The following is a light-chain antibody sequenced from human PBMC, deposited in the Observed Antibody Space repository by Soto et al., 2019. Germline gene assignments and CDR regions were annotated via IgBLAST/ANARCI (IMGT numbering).Light chain of an antibody. CDR2: GAS. Sequence: VMTLSPTSLSLSPGERATLSCMARQNLRSSLALYQQKPGQAPRLLIYGASTRATGIPARFSGSGSGTEFTLTISSLQSEDFAVYFCQQYNTWPQTFGQGTKV. J-gene: IGKJ1*01. CDR3: QQYNTWPQT. V-gene: IGKV3-15*01. CDR1: QNLRSS.